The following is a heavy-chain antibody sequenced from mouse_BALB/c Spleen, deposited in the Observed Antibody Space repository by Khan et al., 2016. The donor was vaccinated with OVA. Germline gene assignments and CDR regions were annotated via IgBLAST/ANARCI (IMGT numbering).Heavy chain of an antibody. CDR1: GYTFTDYA. CDR3: TRGCRFAY. J-gene: IGHJ3*01. Sequence: VELQQSGAELVRPGVSVKISCKGSGYTFTDYAMHWVKQSHAKTLEWIGVISNYYGDADYNKKFQGKVSMTVDKSSSTADMELARLTSEDSAIYYCTRGCRFAYWGQGTLVTVSA. V-gene: IGHV1S137*01. CDR2: ISNYYGDA.